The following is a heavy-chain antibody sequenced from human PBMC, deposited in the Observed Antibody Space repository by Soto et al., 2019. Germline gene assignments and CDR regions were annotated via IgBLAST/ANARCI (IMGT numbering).Heavy chain of an antibody. D-gene: IGHD2-2*01. CDR1: GGSISSYY. V-gene: IGHV4-59*01. J-gene: IGHJ6*02. Sequence: LSLTCTVSGGSISSYYWSWIRQPPGKGLEWIGYIYYSGSTNYNPSLKSRVTISVDTSKNQFSLKLSSVTAADTAVYYCARDSTEYYYYYGMDVWRQGTTVTVSS. CDR2: IYYSGST. CDR3: ARDSTEYYYYYGMDV.